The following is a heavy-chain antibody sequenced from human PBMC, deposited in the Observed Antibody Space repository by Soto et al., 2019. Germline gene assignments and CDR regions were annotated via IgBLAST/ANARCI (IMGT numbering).Heavy chain of an antibody. D-gene: IGHD6-6*01. J-gene: IGHJ4*02. CDR2: IYYSGST. V-gene: IGHV4-31*03. Sequence: SETLSLTCTVSGGSISSCGYYWSWIRQHPGKGLEWIGYIYYSGSTYYNPSLKSRVTISVDTSKNQFSLKLSSVTAADTAVYYCARRVDSSEGYFDYWGQGTLVTVSS. CDR1: GGSISSCGYY. CDR3: ARRVDSSEGYFDY.